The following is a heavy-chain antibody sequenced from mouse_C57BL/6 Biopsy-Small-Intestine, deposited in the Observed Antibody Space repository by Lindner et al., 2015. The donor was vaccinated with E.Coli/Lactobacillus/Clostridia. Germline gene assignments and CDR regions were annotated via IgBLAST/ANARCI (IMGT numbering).Heavy chain of an antibody. CDR2: IWTGGGI. Sequence: VQLQESGPGLVAPSQSLSITCTVSGFSLTSYAISWVRQPPGKGLEWLGVIWTGGGINYNSALKSRLSISKDYSKSQVFFKMNSLQADDTAIYYCARNLGNYGAMDYWGQGTSVTVSS. V-gene: IGHV2-9-1*01. D-gene: IGHD2-1*01. CDR1: GFSLTSYA. CDR3: ARNLGNYGAMDY. J-gene: IGHJ4*01.